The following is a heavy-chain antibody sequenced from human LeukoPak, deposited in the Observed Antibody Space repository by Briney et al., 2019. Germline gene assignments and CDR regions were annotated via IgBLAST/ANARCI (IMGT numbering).Heavy chain of an antibody. CDR3: ARIERKYYYDSSGYYYGDNYYYYMDV. V-gene: IGHV4-4*07. D-gene: IGHD3-22*01. CDR2: IYTSGST. CDR1: GGSISSYY. J-gene: IGHJ6*03. Sequence: SETLSLTCTVSGGSISSYYWSWIRQPAGKGLEWIGRIYTSGSTNYNPSLKSRVTMSVDTSKNQFSLKLSSVTAADTAVYYCARIERKYYYDSSGYYYGDNYYYYMDVRGKGTTVTVSS.